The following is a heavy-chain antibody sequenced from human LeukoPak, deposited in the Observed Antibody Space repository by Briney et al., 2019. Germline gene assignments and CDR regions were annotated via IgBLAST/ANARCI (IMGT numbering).Heavy chain of an antibody. D-gene: IGHD3-22*01. V-gene: IGHV3-23*01. CDR1: GFTFSSYA. Sequence: GGTLRLSCAASGFTFSSYAMNWVRQAPGKGLEWVSGINGSGGSTYYAGSVKGRFTISRDNSKNTLYLQMNSLRAEDTAVYYCARANYYYDSSGSRVIDYWGQGTLVTVSS. CDR3: ARANYYYDSSGSRVIDY. CDR2: INGSGGST. J-gene: IGHJ4*02.